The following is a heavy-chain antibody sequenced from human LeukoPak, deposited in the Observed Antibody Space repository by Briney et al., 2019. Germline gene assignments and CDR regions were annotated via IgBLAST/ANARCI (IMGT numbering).Heavy chain of an antibody. CDR3: TTVFAGDYSNSYYYMDV. J-gene: IGHJ6*03. CDR2: IKSKTDGGTA. CDR1: GFTFSNAW. V-gene: IGHV3-15*01. Sequence: GGSLRLSCVASGFTFSNAWMSWVRQSPGKGLEWVGRIKSKTDGGTADYAAPVKGRFTISRDDSKNTLYLQMNSLKTEDTAVYYSTTVFAGDYSNSYYYMDVWGKGTTVTVFS. D-gene: IGHD4-11*01.